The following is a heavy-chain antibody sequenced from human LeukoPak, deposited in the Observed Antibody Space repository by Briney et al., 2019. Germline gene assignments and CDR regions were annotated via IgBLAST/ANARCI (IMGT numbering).Heavy chain of an antibody. CDR2: IYHSGST. J-gene: IGHJ5*02. Sequence: PSETLSLTCAVSGYSISSGYYWGWIRQPPGKGLEWIGSIYHSGSTYYNPSLKGRVTISVDTSKNQFSLKLSSVAAADTAVYYCAREIGYSYGSNWFDPWGQGTLVTVSS. CDR1: GYSISSGYY. V-gene: IGHV4-38-2*02. D-gene: IGHD5-18*01. CDR3: AREIGYSYGSNWFDP.